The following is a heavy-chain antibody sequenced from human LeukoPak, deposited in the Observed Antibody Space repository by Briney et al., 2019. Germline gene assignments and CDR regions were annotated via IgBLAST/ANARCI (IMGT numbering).Heavy chain of an antibody. CDR3: ARLPQTGYSNGWHYLPNFDY. D-gene: IGHD6-19*01. J-gene: IGHJ4*02. CDR1: GYTFTDYG. CDR2: IRADNGNT. V-gene: IGHV1-18*01. Sequence: ASVKVSCKATGYTFTDYGISGVRQAPGQGLEWTGLIRADNGNTNYAQKLQGRVTMTTDTSTTTAFMELRSLRSDDTAVYYCARLPQTGYSNGWHYLPNFDYWGQGTLVTVSS.